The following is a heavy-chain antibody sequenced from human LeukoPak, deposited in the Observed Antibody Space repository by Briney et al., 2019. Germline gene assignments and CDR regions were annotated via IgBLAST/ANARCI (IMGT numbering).Heavy chain of an antibody. V-gene: IGHV3-30*02. CDR2: IRYDGSNK. CDR1: GFTFSSYG. CDR3: AKDRPFQYYYDSSGYYSPFGY. D-gene: IGHD3-22*01. Sequence: GGSLRPSCAASGFTFSSYGMHWVRQAPGKGLEWVAFIRYDGSNKYYADSVKGRFTISRDNSKNTLYLQMNSLGAEDTAVYYCAKDRPFQYYYDSSGYYSPFGYWGQGTLVTVS. J-gene: IGHJ4*02.